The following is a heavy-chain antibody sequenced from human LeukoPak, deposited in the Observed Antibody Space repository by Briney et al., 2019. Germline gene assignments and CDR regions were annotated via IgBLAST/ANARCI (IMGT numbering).Heavy chain of an antibody. CDR3: ARTMTYYHDSSGSFYYYGMDV. V-gene: IGHV5-51*01. D-gene: IGHD3-22*01. CDR1: GYRFTSYR. Sequence: REPLKISWLSSGYRFTSYRIGCGRQMPGKGLEWMWIIYPGDSDPRYSPSFQGQVTISADKSISTAYLQWSSLKAPDTAIYYCARTMTYYHDSSGSFYYYGMDVWGQGTTVTVSS. J-gene: IGHJ6*02. CDR2: IYPGDSDP.